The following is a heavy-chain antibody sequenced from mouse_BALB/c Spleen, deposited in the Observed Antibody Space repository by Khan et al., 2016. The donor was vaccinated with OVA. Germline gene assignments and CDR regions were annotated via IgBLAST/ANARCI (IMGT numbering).Heavy chain of an antibody. J-gene: IGHJ4*01. Sequence: VQLQQSGPELVKPGASVKISCKTSGYTFTEYTLHWVKQSHGKSLEWIGVINPNNGVTSYNQTFKGKATLTVDKSSSTAYMEFRSLTSEDSAVYYGERDAGRYWGQGTSVTVSS. CDR3: ERDAGRY. CDR1: GYTFTEYT. V-gene: IGHV1-18*01. CDR2: INPNNGVT. D-gene: IGHD3-3*01.